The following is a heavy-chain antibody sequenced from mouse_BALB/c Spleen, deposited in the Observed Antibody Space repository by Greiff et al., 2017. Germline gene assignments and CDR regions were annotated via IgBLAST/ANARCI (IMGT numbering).Heavy chain of an antibody. CDR3: VRQGNWDFDY. V-gene: IGHV10-1*02. CDR1: GFTFNTYA. CDR2: IRSKSNNYAT. D-gene: IGHD4-1*01. J-gene: IGHJ2*01. Sequence: EVQRVESGGGLVQPKGSLKLSCAASGFTFNTYAMNWVRQAPGKGLEWVARIRSKSNNYATYYADSVKDRFTISRDDSQSMLYLQMNNLKTEDTAMYYCVRQGNWDFDYWGQGTTLTVSS.